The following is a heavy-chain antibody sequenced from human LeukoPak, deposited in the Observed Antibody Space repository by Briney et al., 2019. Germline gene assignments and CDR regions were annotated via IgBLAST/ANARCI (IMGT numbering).Heavy chain of an antibody. J-gene: IGHJ4*02. V-gene: IGHV4-59*01. CDR2: MSYSGST. CDR3: ARGYCRGGTCYRTFFDQ. D-gene: IGHD2-15*01. Sequence: PSETLSLTCTVSGGSISSFYWSWIRQPPGKGLEWIGYMSYSGSTNYNSTLKSRVTISLDTSKNQVSLKLNSVTAADTAVYYCARGYCRGGTCYRTFFDQWGQGTLVTVSS. CDR1: GGSISSFY.